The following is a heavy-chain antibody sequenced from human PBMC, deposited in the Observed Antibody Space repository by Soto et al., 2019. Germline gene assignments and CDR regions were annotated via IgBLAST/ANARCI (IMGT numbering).Heavy chain of an antibody. V-gene: IGHV7-4-1*01. D-gene: IGHD3-9*01. J-gene: IGHJ5*02. CDR1: GYTFTSYA. CDR2: INTNTGNP. Sequence: VASVKVSCKASGYTFTSYAMNCVRQAPGQVLEWMGWINTNTGNPTYAQGFTGRFVFSLDTSVSTAYLQICSLKAEDTAVYYCAREIEVLRYFDWLPGGYNWFDPWGQGTLVTVSS. CDR3: AREIEVLRYFDWLPGGYNWFDP.